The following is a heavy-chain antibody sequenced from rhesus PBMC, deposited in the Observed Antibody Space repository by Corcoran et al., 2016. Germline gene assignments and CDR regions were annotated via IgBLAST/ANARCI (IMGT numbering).Heavy chain of an antibody. CDR3: AREAGGSGWPNFDY. D-gene: IGHD6-31*01. Sequence: EVQLVQSGAEVKQPGASVKVSCKVSGYTFPELSMHWVRPAPGKGLEWMGGVDPVYGEKIHAEKFQGRVTMTEDTSTDTAYMELSSLRSEDTAVYYCAREAGGSGWPNFDYWGQGVLVTVSS. CDR2: VDPVYGEK. J-gene: IGHJ4*01. V-gene: IGHV1-156*01. CDR1: GYTFPELS.